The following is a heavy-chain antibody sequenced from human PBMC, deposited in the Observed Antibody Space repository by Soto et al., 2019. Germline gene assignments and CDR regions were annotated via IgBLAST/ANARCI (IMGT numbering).Heavy chain of an antibody. CDR1: GGSISSGGYD. V-gene: IGHV4-31*03. Sequence: PSETLSLTCTVSGGSISSGGYDCSWIRQHPGKGLEWIGYIYYSGSTYYNPSLKSRVTISVDTSKNQFSLKLSSVTAADTAVYYCARGLPHDYFDYWGQGTLVTVSS. J-gene: IGHJ4*02. CDR2: IYYSGST. CDR3: ARGLPHDYFDY.